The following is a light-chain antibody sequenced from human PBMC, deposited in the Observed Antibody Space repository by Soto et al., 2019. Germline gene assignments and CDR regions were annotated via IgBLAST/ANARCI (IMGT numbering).Light chain of an antibody. J-gene: IGLJ2*01. CDR2: EAS. CDR3: CSYASSNTLV. Sequence: QSVLTQPASVSGSPGQSITISCTGSISDIGTYNLVSWPQQHPGKAPKLMIYEASKRPSGVSNRFSGSKSGNTASLTISGLQAEDEADYYCCSYASSNTLVVGGGTKLTVL. CDR1: ISDIGTYNL. V-gene: IGLV2-23*01.